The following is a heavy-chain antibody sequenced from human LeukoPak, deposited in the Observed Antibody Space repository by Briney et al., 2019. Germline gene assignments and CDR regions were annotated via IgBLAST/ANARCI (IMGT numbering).Heavy chain of an antibody. CDR1: GYTFTSYY. J-gene: IGHJ6*03. CDR3: ARSILVSGGYYYYMDV. D-gene: IGHD3-10*01. V-gene: IGHV1-2*02. Sequence: ASVKVSCKASGYTFTSYYMHWVRQAPGQGLEWMGWINPNSGGTNYAQKFQGRVTMTRDTSISTAYMELSRLRSDDTAVYYCARSILVSGGYYYYMDVWGKGTTVTVSS. CDR2: INPNSGGT.